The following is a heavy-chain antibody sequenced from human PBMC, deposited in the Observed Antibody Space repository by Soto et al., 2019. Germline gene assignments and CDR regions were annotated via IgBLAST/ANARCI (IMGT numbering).Heavy chain of an antibody. CDR1: GFTYGAYE. CDR3: ARDLRTLDRGVTYAMDV. J-gene: IGHJ6*02. CDR2: ISSSGSIR. D-gene: IGHD3-10*01. V-gene: IGHV3-48*03. Sequence: EVQLVESGGGLVQPGGSLRLSCAVSGFTYGAYEMNWVHQAPGKGLEWVSYISSSGSIRYYADSVQGRFTISRDNANNSLYLQMNSLRAEDTAVYYCARDLRTLDRGVTYAMDVWGQGTTVTVTS.